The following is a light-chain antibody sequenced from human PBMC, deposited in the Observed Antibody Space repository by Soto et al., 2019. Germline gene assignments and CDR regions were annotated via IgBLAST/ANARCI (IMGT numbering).Light chain of an antibody. CDR1: SSDIGNYDF. CDR2: EVS. V-gene: IGLV2-14*01. J-gene: IGLJ2*01. CDR3: SSYTTSNSFIL. Sequence: QSVLTQPASVSGSPGQSITISCTGTSSDIGNYDFVSWYQQVPGTAPKAMIYEVSSRPSGVSNRFSGSKSGNTASLTISGLQAEDEAYYYCSSYTTSNSFILFGGGTMLTVL.